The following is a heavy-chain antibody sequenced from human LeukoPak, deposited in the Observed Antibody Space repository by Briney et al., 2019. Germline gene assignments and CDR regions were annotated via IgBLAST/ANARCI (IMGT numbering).Heavy chain of an antibody. CDR3: AKEWKDSSGYYYYFDY. D-gene: IGHD3-22*01. CDR2: ISAGGGTT. V-gene: IGHV3-23*01. Sequence: GGSLRLSCAASEFTFSSYAMTWVRQAPGKGLEWVSGISAGGGTTYYADSVKGRFTISRDNSKNTLYLQMNSLRAEDTAVYYCAKEWKDSSGYYYYFDYWGQGTLVTVSS. J-gene: IGHJ4*02. CDR1: EFTFSSYA.